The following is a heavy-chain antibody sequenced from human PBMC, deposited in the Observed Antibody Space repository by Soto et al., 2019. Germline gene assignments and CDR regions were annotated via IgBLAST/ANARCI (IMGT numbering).Heavy chain of an antibody. CDR3: ARERGSSSWFFDY. D-gene: IGHD6-13*01. V-gene: IGHV3-7*03. J-gene: IGHJ4*02. CDR1: GFTFSSYW. CDR2: IKQDGSEK. Sequence: GGSLRLSCAASGFTFSSYWMNWVRQAPGKGLEWVANIKQDGSEKYYVDSVKGRFTISRDNAKNSLYLQMNSLRAEDTAVYYCARERGSSSWFFDYWGQGTLVTVSS.